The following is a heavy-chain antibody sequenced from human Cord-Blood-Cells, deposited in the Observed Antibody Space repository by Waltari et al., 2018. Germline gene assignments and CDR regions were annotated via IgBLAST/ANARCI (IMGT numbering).Heavy chain of an antibody. J-gene: IGHJ6*02. CDR3: TRVYGDYEYYYYYYGMDV. D-gene: IGHD4-17*01. V-gene: IGHV3-49*05. Sequence: EVQLVESGGGLVKPGRSLRLSCTASGFTFGDYAMSCFRQAPGKGLEWVGFIRSKAYGGTTEYAASVKGRFTISRDDSKSIAYLQMNSLKTEDTAVYYCTRVYGDYEYYYYYYGMDVWGQGTTVTVSS. CDR2: IRSKAYGGTT. CDR1: GFTFGDYA.